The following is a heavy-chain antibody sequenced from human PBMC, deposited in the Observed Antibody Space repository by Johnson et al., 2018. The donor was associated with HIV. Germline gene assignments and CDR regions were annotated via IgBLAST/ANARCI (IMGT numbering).Heavy chain of an antibody. D-gene: IGHD2-15*01. CDR3: ARQGSVGIVYSDAFDI. Sequence: VQLVESGGGLIQPGGSLRLSCAASGFTVSSNYMSWVRQAPGKGLEWVSVIYSGGSTYYADSVKGRFTISRDNSKNTLYLQMNSLRAEDTAVYYCARQGSVGIVYSDAFDIWGQGTMVTVSS. CDR1: GFTVSSNY. J-gene: IGHJ3*02. CDR2: IYSGGST. V-gene: IGHV3-53*01.